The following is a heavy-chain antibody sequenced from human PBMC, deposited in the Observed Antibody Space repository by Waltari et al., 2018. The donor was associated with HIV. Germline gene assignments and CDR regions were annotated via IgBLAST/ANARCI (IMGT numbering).Heavy chain of an antibody. D-gene: IGHD3-22*01. CDR2: ISYDGSNK. J-gene: IGHJ3*02. CDR1: GFTFSRYD. V-gene: IGHV3-30*01. Sequence: QVQLVESGGGVVQPGRTLQLSCAASGFTFSRYDMHWVRQAPGKGLEWVAVISYDGSNKYYAGSVKGRFTISRDNSKNTLYLQMNSLRAEDTAVYYCARDQTMTRAFDIWGQGTMVTVSS. CDR3: ARDQTMTRAFDI.